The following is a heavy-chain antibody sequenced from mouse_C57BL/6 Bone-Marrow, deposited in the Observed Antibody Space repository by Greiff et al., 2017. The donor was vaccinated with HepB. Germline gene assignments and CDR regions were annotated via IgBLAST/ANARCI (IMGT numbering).Heavy chain of an antibody. D-gene: IGHD2-10*02. Sequence: QVQLQQPGAVLVMPGASVKLSCKASGYTFNSYWLHWVKQKPGQGLEWIGEIDPSDSYTNYNQKFKGKSTLTVDKASSTAYMQLSSLTSEDSAVYYCAVWYPIAYWGQGTLVTVSA. V-gene: IGHV1-69*01. CDR2: IDPSDSYT. CDR1: GYTFNSYW. CDR3: AVWYPIAY. J-gene: IGHJ3*01.